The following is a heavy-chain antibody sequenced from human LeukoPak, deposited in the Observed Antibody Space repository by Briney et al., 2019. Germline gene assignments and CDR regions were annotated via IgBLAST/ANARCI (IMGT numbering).Heavy chain of an antibody. Sequence: ASVKVSCKASGYTFTSYDINWVRQATGQGLEWMGWMNPNSGNTGYAQKFQGRVTMTRNTSLGTAYMELSSLRSEDTAVYYCARFQTPYSYAFIYYYYYYMDVWGKGTTVTVSS. CDR2: MNPNSGNT. V-gene: IGHV1-8*01. CDR3: ARFQTPYSYAFIYYYYYYMDV. CDR1: GYTFTSYD. D-gene: IGHD5-18*01. J-gene: IGHJ6*03.